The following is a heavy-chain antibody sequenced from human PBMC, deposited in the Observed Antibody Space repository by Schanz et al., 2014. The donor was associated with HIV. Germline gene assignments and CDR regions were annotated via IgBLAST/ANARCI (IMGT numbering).Heavy chain of an antibody. Sequence: QVQLVQSGAEVKKPGASVRVSCKTSGYIFTSNVISWVRQAPGQGLEWMGWISPSNGNTNYAQKFQGRVTRTTDTSTSAAYMDLRSLRSAATAVYYCARGRGFDGDSWYFDLWGRGTLVTVSS. D-gene: IGHD3-10*01. V-gene: IGHV1-18*01. CDR1: GYIFTSNV. CDR2: ISPSNGNT. J-gene: IGHJ2*01. CDR3: ARGRGFDGDSWYFDL.